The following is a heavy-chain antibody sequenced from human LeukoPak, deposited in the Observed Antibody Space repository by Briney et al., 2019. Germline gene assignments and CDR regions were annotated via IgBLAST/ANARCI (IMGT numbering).Heavy chain of an antibody. V-gene: IGHV3-7*04. CDR2: IKQDGSEK. CDR1: GFTFSAYS. CDR3: ARAVAAAGHSI. J-gene: IGHJ3*02. Sequence: GGSLRLSCAASGFTFSAYSMNWVRQAPGKGLEWVANIKQDGSEKYYVDSVKGRFTISRDNAKNSLYLQMNSLRAEDTAVYYCARAVAAAGHSIWGQGTMVTVSS. D-gene: IGHD6-13*01.